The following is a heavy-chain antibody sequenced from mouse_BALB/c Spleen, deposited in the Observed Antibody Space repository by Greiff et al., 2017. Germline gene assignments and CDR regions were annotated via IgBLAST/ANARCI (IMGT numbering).Heavy chain of an antibody. CDR3: ASLYDPSPYFDY. Sequence: QVQLQQSGAELVRPGSSVKISCKASGYAFSSYWMNWVKQRPGQGLEWIGQIYPGDGDTNYNGKFKGKATLTADKSSSTAYMQLSSLTSEDSAVYFCASLYDPSPYFDYWGQGTTLTVSS. V-gene: IGHV1-80*01. CDR2: IYPGDGDT. D-gene: IGHD2-3*01. J-gene: IGHJ2*01. CDR1: GYAFSSYW.